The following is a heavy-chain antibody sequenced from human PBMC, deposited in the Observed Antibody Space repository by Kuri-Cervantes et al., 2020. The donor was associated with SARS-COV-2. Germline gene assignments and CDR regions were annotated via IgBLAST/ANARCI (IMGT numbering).Heavy chain of an antibody. J-gene: IGHJ4*02. D-gene: IGHD1-26*01. CDR2: FYYSGIT. CDR3: ARDNILFSGSGFDY. V-gene: IGHV4-59*01. CDR1: GGSISSYY. Sequence: ESLKISCTVSGGSISSYYWSWIRQPPGKGLEWIGYFYYSGITNYNPSLKNRVTMSVDKSKNQFSLNLSSVTAADTAVYYCARDNILFSGSGFDYWGQGTLVTVSS.